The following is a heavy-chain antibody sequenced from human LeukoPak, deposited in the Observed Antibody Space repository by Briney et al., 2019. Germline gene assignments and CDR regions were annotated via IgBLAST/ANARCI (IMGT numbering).Heavy chain of an antibody. J-gene: IGHJ3*02. CDR1: GYTFTSYY. V-gene: IGHV1-58*02. D-gene: IGHD4-17*01. CDR2: IVVGSGNT. Sequence: SVKVSCKASGYTFTSYYMHWVRQAPGQGLEWIGWIVVGSGNTNYAQKFQERVTITRDMSTSTAYMELSSLRSEDTAVYYCAAGYGDYDAFDIWGQGTMVTVSS. CDR3: AAGYGDYDAFDI.